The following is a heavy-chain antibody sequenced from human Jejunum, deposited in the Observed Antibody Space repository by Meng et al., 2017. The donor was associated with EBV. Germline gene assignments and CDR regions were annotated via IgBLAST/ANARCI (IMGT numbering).Heavy chain of an antibody. Sequence: QGAGPRPGKPSGPLLLTCVVSGGSISDNDWWSWVRQPPGKGLEWLGEIYHGGGTNYNPSLESRVTISVDKSKNQFSLKLNSVTVADTAVYYCAGNGYYALEYWGPGILVTVSS. J-gene: IGHJ4*02. V-gene: IGHV4-4*02. CDR2: IYHGGGT. CDR1: GGSISDNDW. D-gene: IGHD3-22*01. CDR3: AGNGYYALEY.